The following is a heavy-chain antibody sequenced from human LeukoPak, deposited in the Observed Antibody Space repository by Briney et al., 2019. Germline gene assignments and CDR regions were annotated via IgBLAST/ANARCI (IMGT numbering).Heavy chain of an antibody. V-gene: IGHV3-74*01. D-gene: IGHD6-13*01. CDR1: GFTFSSYL. CDR2: INSDGSST. Sequence: GGSLRLSCAASGFTFSSYLMHWVRQAPGKGLVWVSRINSDGSSTSYADSVKGRFTISRDNAKNTLYLQMNSLGAEDTAVYYCARDLEAAGLDYWGQGTLVTVSS. CDR3: ARDLEAAGLDY. J-gene: IGHJ4*02.